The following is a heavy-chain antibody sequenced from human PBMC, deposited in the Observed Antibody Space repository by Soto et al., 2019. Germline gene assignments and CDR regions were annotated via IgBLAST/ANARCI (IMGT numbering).Heavy chain of an antibody. J-gene: IGHJ6*02. V-gene: IGHV3-7*01. Sequence: GGSLRLSCAASGFTFSSYWMSWVRQAPGKGLEWVANIKQDGSEKYYVDSVKGRFTISRDNAKNPLYLQMNSLRAEDTAVYYCARVFWGLGELSLSPPRLVYYGMDVWGQGTTVTVSS. D-gene: IGHD3-16*02. CDR2: IKQDGSEK. CDR1: GFTFSSYW. CDR3: ARVFWGLGELSLSPPRLVYYGMDV.